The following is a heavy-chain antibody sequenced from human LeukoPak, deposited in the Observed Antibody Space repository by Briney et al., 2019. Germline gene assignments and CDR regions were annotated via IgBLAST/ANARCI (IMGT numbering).Heavy chain of an antibody. CDR1: GFTFGSYS. J-gene: IGHJ4*02. D-gene: IGHD3-10*01. Sequence: GGSLRLSCAASGFTFGSYSMHWVRQAPGKGLEWISYIRSSGGTIYYADSVKGRFTISRDNAENSLYLQMNRLRDEDTAVYYCARDESGSGSYSIFWGPGTLVTVPS. CDR2: IRSSGGTI. CDR3: ARDESGSGSYSIF. V-gene: IGHV3-48*02.